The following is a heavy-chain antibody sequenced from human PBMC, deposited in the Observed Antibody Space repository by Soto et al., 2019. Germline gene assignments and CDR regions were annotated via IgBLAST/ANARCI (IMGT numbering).Heavy chain of an antibody. J-gene: IGHJ4*02. CDR3: AREDSIIIPAVADF. CDR2: VSKSEYT. CDR1: GFTFTNYG. Sequence: GGSLRLSCEVSGFTFTNYGINWVRQAPGKGLGWVSSVSKSEYTYFSDSVKGRFTISRDNAKKSVSLQMNNLRAEDTAVYYCAREDSIIIPAVADFWGQGTLVTVSS. V-gene: IGHV3-21*04. D-gene: IGHD1-20*01.